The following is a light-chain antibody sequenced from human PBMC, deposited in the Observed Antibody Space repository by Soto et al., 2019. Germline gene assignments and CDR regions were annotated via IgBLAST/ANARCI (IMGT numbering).Light chain of an antibody. CDR3: QQYNSWPIT. J-gene: IGKJ5*01. CDR1: QSVSSRF. CDR2: AAA. Sequence: VLTPSPGTLSLSPGESAPLSCRTSQSVSSRFLAWYQQKAGQAPRLLIYAAATRATGIPARFSGSGSGTEFTLTISSLQSEDFAVYYCQQYNSWPITFGQGTRLAI. V-gene: IGKV3-15*01.